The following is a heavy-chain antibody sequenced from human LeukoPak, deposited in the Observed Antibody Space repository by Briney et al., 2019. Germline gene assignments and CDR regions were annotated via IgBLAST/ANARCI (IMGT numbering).Heavy chain of an antibody. CDR2: IYYSGST. CDR3: ARGRIAAAGTWFDY. D-gene: IGHD6-13*01. J-gene: IGHJ4*02. Sequence: PSETLSLTCTVSGGSISSGDYYWSWIRQHPGKGLEWIGYIYYSGSTYYNPSLKSRVTISVDTSKNQFSLKLSSVTAADTAVYYCARGRIAAAGTWFDYWGQGTLVTVSS. CDR1: GGSISSGDYY. V-gene: IGHV4-31*03.